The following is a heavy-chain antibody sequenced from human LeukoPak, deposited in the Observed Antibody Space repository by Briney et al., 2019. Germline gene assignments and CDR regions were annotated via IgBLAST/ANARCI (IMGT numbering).Heavy chain of an antibody. CDR3: ARQGRWLQFGNAFDI. CDR1: GYSITSYW. CDR2: LYPGDSDT. Sequence: ESLKISCKGSGYSITSYWIGWLRQMPGKGLEWMGILYPGDSDTSCSPAFQGQVTISADKSISTAYLQWSSVKASDTAMYYCARQGRWLQFGNAFDIWGQGTMVTVSS. J-gene: IGHJ3*02. D-gene: IGHD5-24*01. V-gene: IGHV5-51*01.